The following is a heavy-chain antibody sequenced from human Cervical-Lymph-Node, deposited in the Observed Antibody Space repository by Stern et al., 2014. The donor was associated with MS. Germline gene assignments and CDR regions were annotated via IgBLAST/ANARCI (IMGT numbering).Heavy chain of an antibody. D-gene: IGHD6-13*01. CDR2: IAPFLGIT. V-gene: IGHV1-69*09. Sequence: QVQLVQSGAEVKVPGSSVEVSCKTSGGSFSSYGISWVRQAPGQGLEWMGRIAPFLGITDYAENFQGRITIIADKATSTVYMELSSLRSEDTAVYYCARGVGAAAGLGENRLDPWGQGTLVTVSA. J-gene: IGHJ5*02. CDR3: ARGVGAAAGLGENRLDP. CDR1: GGSFSSYG.